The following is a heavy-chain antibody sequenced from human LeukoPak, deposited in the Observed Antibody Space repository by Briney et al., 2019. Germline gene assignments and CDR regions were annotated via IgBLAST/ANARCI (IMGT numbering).Heavy chain of an antibody. CDR1: GGSISSHY. CDR3: ARDRGDYGSGTYLT. J-gene: IGHJ5*02. CDR2: IYYSGST. V-gene: IGHV4-59*06. Sequence: NPSETLSLTCSVSGGSISSHYWSWIRQHPGKGLEWLGYIYYSGSTYYNPPLKSRVTISVDTSKNQFSLKLSSVTAADTAMYYCARDRGDYGSGTYLTWGQGILVTVSS. D-gene: IGHD3-10*01.